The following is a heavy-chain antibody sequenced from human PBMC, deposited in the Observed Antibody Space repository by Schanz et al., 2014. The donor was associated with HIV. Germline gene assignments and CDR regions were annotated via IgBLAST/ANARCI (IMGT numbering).Heavy chain of an antibody. J-gene: IGHJ4*02. CDR2: INPNSGGT. V-gene: IGHV1-2*02. Sequence: ARLVQSGTEVKKPGSSVTVSCAASGGTLRTYVVNWVRQAPGQGLEWMGWINPNSGGTNYAQKLQGRVTMTRDTSIGTAYMELSRLRSDDTAVYYCARGRSGYCSGGSCPYGRYYFDYWGQGTLVTVSS. CDR1: GGTLRTYV. CDR3: ARGRSGYCSGGSCPYGRYYFDY. D-gene: IGHD2-15*01.